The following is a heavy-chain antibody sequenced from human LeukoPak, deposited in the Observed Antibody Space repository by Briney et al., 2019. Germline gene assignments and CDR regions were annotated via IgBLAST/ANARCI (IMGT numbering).Heavy chain of an antibody. CDR1: GGSISSYY. D-gene: IGHD3-16*01. Sequence: PSETLSLTCTVSGGSISSYYWTWIRQPPGKGLEWIGYIYYSGSTNYNPSLKSRVTISVDTSKNQFSLKLSSVTAADTAVYHCARSPGPTLRGWFDPWGQGTLVTVSS. V-gene: IGHV4-59*01. CDR3: ARSPGPTLRGWFDP. CDR2: IYYSGST. J-gene: IGHJ5*02.